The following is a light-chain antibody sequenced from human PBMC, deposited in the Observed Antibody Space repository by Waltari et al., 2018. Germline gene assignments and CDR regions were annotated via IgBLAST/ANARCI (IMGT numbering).Light chain of an antibody. Sequence: QSALTQPASVSGSPGQSITISCTGTSSDVGGYNYVSCYQQHPGKAPKLMIYDVSKRPSGISNRFSGSKSGNTASLTISGLQAEDEADYYCSSYTSSSTPCVVFGGGTKLTVL. CDR3: SSYTSSSTPCVV. J-gene: IGLJ2*01. CDR1: SSDVGGYNY. V-gene: IGLV2-14*01. CDR2: DVS.